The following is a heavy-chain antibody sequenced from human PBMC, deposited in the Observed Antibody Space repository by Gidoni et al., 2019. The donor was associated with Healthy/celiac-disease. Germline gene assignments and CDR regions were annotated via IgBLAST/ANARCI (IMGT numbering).Heavy chain of an antibody. V-gene: IGHV3-30*01. CDR3: ARERIAVKWFDP. CDR1: GFTFSSYA. J-gene: IGHJ5*02. Sequence: QVQLVESGGGVVQPGRSLRLSCAAFGFTFSSYAMPWVRQAPGKGLEWVAFISYDGINKYYADSVKGRFTISRDNSKNTLYLQMNSLRAEDTAVYYCARERIAVKWFDPWGQGTLVTVSS. D-gene: IGHD6-19*01. CDR2: ISYDGINK.